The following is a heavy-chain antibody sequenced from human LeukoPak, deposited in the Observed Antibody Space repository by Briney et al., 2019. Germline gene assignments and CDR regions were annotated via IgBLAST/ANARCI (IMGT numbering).Heavy chain of an antibody. CDR1: GSTFTGYY. J-gene: IGHJ4*02. Sequence: ASVKVSCKASGSTFTGYYMHWVRQPPGPGNEWMGWINLNSDGTNNDYTFQGKVTMTRDTSIRTAYMELRRLRSDDTGVYFSARDPSPFMLVVVRYYFDYWGQGTLVTVS. CDR3: ARDPSPFMLVVVRYYFDY. V-gene: IGHV1-2*07. D-gene: IGHD2-2*01. CDR2: INLNSDGT.